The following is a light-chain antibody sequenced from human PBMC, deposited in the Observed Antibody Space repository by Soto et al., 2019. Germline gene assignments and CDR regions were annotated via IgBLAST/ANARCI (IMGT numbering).Light chain of an antibody. CDR1: GSDIGGYNY. CDR2: DVT. J-gene: IGLJ1*01. Sequence: QSALTQPASLSGSPGQSITISCTGTGSDIGGYNYVSWYQQHPGKAPKLIIHDVTNRPSGVSDRFFGSKSGNTASLTISGLQAEDEADYYCSSYRASSTTQYVFGTGTKLTVL. CDR3: SSYRASSTTQYV. V-gene: IGLV2-14*03.